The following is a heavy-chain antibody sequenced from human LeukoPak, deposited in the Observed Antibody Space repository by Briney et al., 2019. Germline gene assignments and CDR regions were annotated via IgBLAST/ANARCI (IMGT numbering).Heavy chain of an antibody. CDR3: ARDRDTYYYDSSGYSNWFDP. D-gene: IGHD3-22*01. CDR2: ISSSGSTI. J-gene: IGHJ5*02. V-gene: IGHV3-11*01. Sequence: GGSLRLSCAASGFTFSDYYMSWIPQAPGKGLEWVSYISSSGSTIYYADSVKVRFTISRDNAKNSLYLQMNNLRAEDTAVYFCARDRDTYYYDSSGYSNWFDPWGQGTLVTVSS. CDR1: GFTFSDYY.